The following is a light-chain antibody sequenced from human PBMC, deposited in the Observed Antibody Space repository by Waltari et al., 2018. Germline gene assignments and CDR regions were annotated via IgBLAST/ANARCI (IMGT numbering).Light chain of an antibody. CDR1: PNVETS. CDR2: GAY. CDR3: QQYEDWPRHS. J-gene: IGKJ4*01. Sequence: EIVVTQSPATLSVSPGERVPLSCRASPNVETSLAWYHEKPVQTPRLQIFGAYSRASGVPARFSGSGSGTDFTLAISSLQSEDFAVYYCQQYEDWPRHSFGGGTKVQIE. V-gene: IGKV3-15*01.